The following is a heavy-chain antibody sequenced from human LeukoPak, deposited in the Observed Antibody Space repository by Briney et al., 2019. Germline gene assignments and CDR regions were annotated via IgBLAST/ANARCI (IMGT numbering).Heavy chain of an antibody. CDR3: TSSGSGYYYYGMDV. CDR1: GFTFSSYG. V-gene: IGHV3-33*01. D-gene: IGHD3-3*01. Sequence: PGRSLRLSCAASGFTFSSYGMHWVRQAPGKGLEWVAVIWYDGSNKYYADSVKGRFTISRDNSKNTLYLQMNSLKTEDTAVYYCTSSGSGYYYYGMDVWGQGTTVTVSS. J-gene: IGHJ6*02. CDR2: IWYDGSNK.